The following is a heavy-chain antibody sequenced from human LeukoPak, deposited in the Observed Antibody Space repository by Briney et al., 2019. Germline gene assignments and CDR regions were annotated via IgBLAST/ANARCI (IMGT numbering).Heavy chain of an antibody. CDR2: IKGDGIST. J-gene: IGHJ4*02. CDR1: GFDFSSNW. D-gene: IGHD3-3*01. V-gene: IGHV3-74*01. Sequence: GGSLRLSCAAPGFDFSSNWMHWVRHAPGQGLMWVSRIKGDGISTNYADSVKGRFTISRDIAKNTLYLQMNSLRAEDTGVYYCAKDHYWSIDYWGRGTLVTVSS. CDR3: AKDHYWSIDY.